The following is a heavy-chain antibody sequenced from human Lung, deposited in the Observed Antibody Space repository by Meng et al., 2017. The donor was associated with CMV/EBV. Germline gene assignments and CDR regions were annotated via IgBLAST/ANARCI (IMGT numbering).Heavy chain of an antibody. D-gene: IGHD2-2*01. J-gene: IGHJ4*02. CDR2: IKSKTDGGTT. Sequence: GGSLRLXCAASGFTFSNAWMSWVRQAPGKGLEWVGRIKSKTDGGTTDYAAPVKGRFTISRDDSKNTLYLQMNSLKTEDTAVYYCTTDEYCSSTSCYPPFDDWGQGXLVTVSS. CDR3: TTDEYCSSTSCYPPFDD. V-gene: IGHV3-15*01. CDR1: GFTFSNAW.